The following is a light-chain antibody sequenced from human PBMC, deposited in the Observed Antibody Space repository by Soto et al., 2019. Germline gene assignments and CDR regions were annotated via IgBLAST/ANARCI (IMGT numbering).Light chain of an antibody. V-gene: IGKV3-15*01. J-gene: IGKJ4*01. CDR1: QSVSSSY. Sequence: EIVLTQSPGTLSLSPGERGTLSCRAIQSVSSSYLAWYQRKPGQAPRLLISRASTGATGIPGRFSGSGSGTEFTLTISSLQSEDCAIYYCQQYHTWPITFGGGTKVDIK. CDR3: QQYHTWPIT. CDR2: RAS.